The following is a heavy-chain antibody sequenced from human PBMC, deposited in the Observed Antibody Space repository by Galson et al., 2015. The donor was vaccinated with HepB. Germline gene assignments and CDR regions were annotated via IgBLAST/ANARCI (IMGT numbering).Heavy chain of an antibody. CDR1: GYTFTSYD. CDR3: ARGREAYDFWSGYVYYFDY. Sequence: QSGAEVKKPGESLKISCKASGYTFTSYDINWVRQATGQGLEWMGWMNPNSGNTGYAQKFQGRVTMTRNTSISTAYMELSSLRSEDTAVYYCARGREAYDFWSGYVYYFDYWGQGTLVTVSS. V-gene: IGHV1-8*01. CDR2: MNPNSGNT. D-gene: IGHD3-3*01. J-gene: IGHJ4*02.